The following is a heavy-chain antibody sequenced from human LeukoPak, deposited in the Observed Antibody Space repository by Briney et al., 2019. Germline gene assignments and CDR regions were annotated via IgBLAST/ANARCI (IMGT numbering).Heavy chain of an antibody. CDR1: GYSISSGYY. CDR3: ARGGNGGRYYYYYMDV. J-gene: IGHJ6*03. CDR2: IYHSGTT. Sequence: SESLSLTRTVSGYSISSGYYWGWIRQPPGKGLEWIGSIYHSGTTYYNPSLKSRVTISVDTSKNQFSLKLSSVTAADTAVYYCARGGNGGRYYYYYMDVWGKGTTVTVSS. D-gene: IGHD4-23*01. V-gene: IGHV4-38-2*02.